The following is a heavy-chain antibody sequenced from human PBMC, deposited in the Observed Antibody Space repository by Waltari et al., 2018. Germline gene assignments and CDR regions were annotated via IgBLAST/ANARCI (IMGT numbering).Heavy chain of an antibody. CDR3: VRHRTTYPLEIDY. Sequence: EVQLVQSGAEVKKPEESLRISREGSGYSVLRHWISGVRQLPGKGLEGVGRIDPSDSFRNYGPAFEGHVTISVDQSLRTAYLQWDSLKASDTAIYYCVRHRTTYPLEIDYWGQGTLVTVSS. J-gene: IGHJ4*02. CDR2: IDPSDSFR. D-gene: IGHD2-2*01. V-gene: IGHV5-10-1*01. CDR1: GYSVLRHW.